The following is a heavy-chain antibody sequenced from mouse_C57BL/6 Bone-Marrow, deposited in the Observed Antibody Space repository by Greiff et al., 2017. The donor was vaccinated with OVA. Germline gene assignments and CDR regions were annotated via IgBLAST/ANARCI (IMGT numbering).Heavy chain of an antibody. D-gene: IGHD2-3*01. CDR1: GYAFSSSW. V-gene: IGHV1-82*01. CDR3: ARHEDGYYASSFDY. Sequence: QVQLKESGPELVKPGASVKISCKASGYAFSSSWMNWVKQRPGKGLEWIGRIYPGDGDTNYNGKFKGKATLTADKSSSTAYMQLSSLTSEDSAFYFCARHEDGYYASSFDYWGQGTTLTGSS. CDR2: IYPGDGDT. J-gene: IGHJ2*01.